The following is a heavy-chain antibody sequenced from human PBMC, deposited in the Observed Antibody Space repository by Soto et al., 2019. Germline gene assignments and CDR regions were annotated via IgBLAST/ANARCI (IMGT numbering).Heavy chain of an antibody. V-gene: IGHV1-69*06. Sequence: SVKVSCKASGDTFSAYGVTWVRQAPGQGLEWMGGIIATIGTTNYAQRLQDRVTITADTSTSTAYMELRSLRSDDTAVYYCAREVIVVVPAANTARGYYGMDVWGQGTTVTVSS. J-gene: IGHJ6*02. CDR3: AREVIVVVPAANTARGYYGMDV. CDR1: GDTFSAYG. CDR2: IIATIGTT. D-gene: IGHD2-2*01.